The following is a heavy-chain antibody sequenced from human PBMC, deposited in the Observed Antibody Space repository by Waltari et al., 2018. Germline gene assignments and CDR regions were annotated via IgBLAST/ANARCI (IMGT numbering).Heavy chain of an antibody. D-gene: IGHD3-16*01. V-gene: IGHV4-39*07. CDR1: GGSISSSSYY. CDR2: IYYSGST. CDR3: ARGQGGWYFDL. Sequence: QLQLQESGPGLVKPSETLSLTCTVSGGSISSSSYYWGWIRQPPGKGLEWIGSIYYSGSTYYNPSLKSRVTISVDTSKNQFSLKLSSVTAADTAVYYCARGQGGWYFDLWGRGTLVTVSS. J-gene: IGHJ2*01.